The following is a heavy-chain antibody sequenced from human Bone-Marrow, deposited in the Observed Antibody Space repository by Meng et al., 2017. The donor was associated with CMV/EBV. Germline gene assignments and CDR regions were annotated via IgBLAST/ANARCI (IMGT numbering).Heavy chain of an antibody. Sequence: GGSLRLSCAASGFIVSNNHMNWVRQAPGKGLEWVSVIYSGYRTDYADPVKGRFTTSRDNSKNTLYVQMNSLKPEDTAVYYCARGHLIGGFGESPLDYWGQGALVTGSS. V-gene: IGHV3-66*02. J-gene: IGHJ4*02. D-gene: IGHD3-10*01. CDR2: IYSGYRT. CDR1: GFIVSNNH. CDR3: ARGHLIGGFGESPLDY.